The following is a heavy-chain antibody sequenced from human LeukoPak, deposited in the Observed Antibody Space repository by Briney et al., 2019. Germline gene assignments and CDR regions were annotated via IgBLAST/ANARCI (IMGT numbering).Heavy chain of an antibody. CDR1: GGSISSGSYY. CDR3: ARGEAYCSSTSCHSYYYYYYMDV. Sequence: PSETLSLTCTVSGGSISSGSYYWSWIRQPAGKGLEWIGRIYTCGSTNYNPSLKSRVTISVDTSKNQFSLKLSSVTAADTAVYYCARGEAYCSSTSCHSYYYYYYMDVWGKGTTVTVSS. CDR2: IYTCGST. D-gene: IGHD2-2*01. J-gene: IGHJ6*03. V-gene: IGHV4-61*02.